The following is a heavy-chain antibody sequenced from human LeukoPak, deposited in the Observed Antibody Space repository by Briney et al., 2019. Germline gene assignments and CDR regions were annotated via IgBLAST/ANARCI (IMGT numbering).Heavy chain of an antibody. CDR3: AKEIRRRDGYNRFDY. V-gene: IGHV5-51*01. CDR2: IYPGDSDT. CDR1: GYSFTSYW. Sequence: GESLKISCKGSGYSFTSYWIGWVRQMPGKGLEWMGIIYPGDSDTRYSPSFQGQVTISADKSISTAYLQWSSLRAEDTAVYYCAKEIRRRDGYNRFDYWGQGTLVTVSS. D-gene: IGHD5-24*01. J-gene: IGHJ4*02.